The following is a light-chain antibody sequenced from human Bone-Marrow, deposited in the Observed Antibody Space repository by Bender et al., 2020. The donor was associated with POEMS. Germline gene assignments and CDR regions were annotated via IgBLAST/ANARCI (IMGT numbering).Light chain of an antibody. CDR2: DVT. V-gene: IGLV2-14*01. J-gene: IGLJ3*02. CDR1: SSDVGGYDS. Sequence: QSALTQPASVSGSPGQSTTISCTGTSSDVGGYDSVSWYQQHPGQVPKLMVYDVTKRPSGVSSRFSGSKSGNTASLTISGLQAEDEAHYYCSSHTSTSTWVFGGGTQLTVL. CDR3: SSHTSTSTWV.